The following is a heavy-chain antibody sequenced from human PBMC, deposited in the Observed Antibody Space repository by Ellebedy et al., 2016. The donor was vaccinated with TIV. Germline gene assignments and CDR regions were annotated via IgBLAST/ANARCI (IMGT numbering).Heavy chain of an antibody. D-gene: IGHD2-15*01. CDR1: GGSISDFY. Sequence: MPSETLSLTCNVSGGSISDFYWSWIRQSPGKGLEWIGYMYYSGNVNYNPSLRSRVTISIDPSKNQFFLTVRSVTAADSAVYFCARPIGYSNRRGLGWFDPWGQGTRVTVSS. CDR2: MYYSGNV. CDR3: ARPIGYSNRRGLGWFDP. J-gene: IGHJ5*02. V-gene: IGHV4-59*03.